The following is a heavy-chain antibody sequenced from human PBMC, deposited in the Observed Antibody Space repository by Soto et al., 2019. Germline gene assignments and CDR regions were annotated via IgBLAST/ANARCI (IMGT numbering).Heavy chain of an antibody. CDR1: GGSISSSSYY. CDR2: IYYSGST. J-gene: IGHJ6*01. CDR3: ARQMSGATISLYYYGMDV. D-gene: IGHD1-26*01. V-gene: IGHV4-39*01. Sequence: SETLSLTCTVSGGSISSSSYYWGWIRQPPGKGLEWIGSIYYSGSTYYNPSLKSRVTISVDTSKNQFSLKLGSVTAADTAVYYCARQMSGATISLYYYGMDVSGQATTVSVSS.